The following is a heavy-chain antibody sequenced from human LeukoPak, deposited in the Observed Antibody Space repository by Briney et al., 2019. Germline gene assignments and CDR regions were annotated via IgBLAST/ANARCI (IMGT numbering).Heavy chain of an antibody. CDR1: GGSISSYY. CDR3: ARGGGYSYDPFDY. J-gene: IGHJ4*02. CDR2: IYTSGST. D-gene: IGHD5-18*01. Sequence: SETLSLTCTVSGGSISSYYWSWIRQPPGKGLEWIGYIYTSGSTNYNPSLKSRVTISVDTSKNQFSLQLNSVTPEDTAVYYCARGGGYSYDPFDYWGQGTLVTVSS. V-gene: IGHV4-4*09.